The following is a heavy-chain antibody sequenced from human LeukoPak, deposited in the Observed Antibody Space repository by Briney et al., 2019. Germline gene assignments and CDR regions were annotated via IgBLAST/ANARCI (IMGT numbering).Heavy chain of an antibody. CDR2: INPNSGGT. CDR3: ARDLGLIHYYDSSGSEAGMDV. V-gene: IGHV1-2*04. CDR1: GYTFTGYY. D-gene: IGHD3-22*01. Sequence: ASVKVSCKASGYTFTGYYMHWVRQAPGQGLEWMGWINPNSGGTNYAQKFQGWVTMTRDTSISTAYMELSRLRSDDTAVYYCARDLGLIHYYDSSGSEAGMDVWGQGTTVTVSS. J-gene: IGHJ6*02.